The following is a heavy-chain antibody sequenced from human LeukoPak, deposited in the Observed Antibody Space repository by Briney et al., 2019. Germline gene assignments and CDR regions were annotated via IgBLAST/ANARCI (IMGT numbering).Heavy chain of an antibody. CDR3: AKGHGDSSGYYYFDS. J-gene: IGHJ4*02. CDR1: GFTFSNYA. D-gene: IGHD3-22*01. V-gene: IGHV3-23*01. CDR2: ISGSSGRT. Sequence: PGGSLRLSCAASGFTFSNYAMNWVRQAPGKGLEWVSAISGSSGRTYYADSVKGRFTISRDNSKNTLYLQMNSLRVEDTAVYYCAKGHGDSSGYYYFDSWGQGTLVTVSS.